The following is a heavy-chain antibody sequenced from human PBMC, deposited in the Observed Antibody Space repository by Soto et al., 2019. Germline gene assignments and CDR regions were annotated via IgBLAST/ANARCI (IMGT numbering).Heavy chain of an antibody. CDR1: GGSISSSNW. CDR2: IYHSGST. D-gene: IGHD2-2*01. J-gene: IGHJ4*02. CDR3: SCVSSVPAANHFAF. Sequence: SETLSLTCAVSGGSISSSNWWSWVRQPPGKGLEWIGEIYHSGSTNYNPSLKSRVTISVDKSKNQFSLKLSSVTAADMAVYYCSCVSSVPAANHFAFWGQGTLVPVSS. V-gene: IGHV4-4*02.